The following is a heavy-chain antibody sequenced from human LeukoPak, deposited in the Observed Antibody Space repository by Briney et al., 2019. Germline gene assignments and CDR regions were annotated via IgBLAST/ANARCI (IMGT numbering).Heavy chain of an antibody. CDR1: GFTFDDYA. D-gene: IGHD2-2*01. CDR2: ISWNSGSI. Sequence: GGSLRLSCAASGFTFDDYAMHWVRQAPGKGLEWVSGISWNSGSIGYADSVKGRFTISRDNAKNSLYLQMNSLRAEDTALYYCAKDMTCSSTSCLSPYDYWGKGTTVTVSS. J-gene: IGHJ6*04. V-gene: IGHV3-9*01. CDR3: AKDMTCSSTSCLSPYDY.